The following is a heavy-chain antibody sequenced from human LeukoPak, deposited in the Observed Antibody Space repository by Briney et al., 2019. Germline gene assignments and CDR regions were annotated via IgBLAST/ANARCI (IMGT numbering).Heavy chain of an antibody. J-gene: IGHJ4*02. CDR1: GYSLTSGYY. CDR2: IFHSGST. D-gene: IGHD6-13*01. CDR3: ARALYSSSCDY. Sequence: SETLSLTCTVSGYSLTSGYYWGWIRQPPGKGLEWIASIFHSGSTFYNPSVKSRVTISVDTSKNQFSLKLSSVTAADTAVYYCARALYSSSCDYWGQGTLVTVSS. V-gene: IGHV4-38-2*02.